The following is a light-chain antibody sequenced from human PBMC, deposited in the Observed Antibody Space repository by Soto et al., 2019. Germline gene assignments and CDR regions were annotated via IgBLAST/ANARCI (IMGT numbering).Light chain of an antibody. CDR2: GAS. V-gene: IGKV1-6*01. CDR1: QGIGNA. Sequence: AIQMTQSPSSLSASVGDRVTISCRASQGIGNALGWYQQKPGKPPKVLIYGASTLQSGVPPRFSGSGSGTDFTLAISRLQSEDFAVYYCQQYNNWPPITFGQGTRLEIK. CDR3: QQYNNWPPIT. J-gene: IGKJ5*01.